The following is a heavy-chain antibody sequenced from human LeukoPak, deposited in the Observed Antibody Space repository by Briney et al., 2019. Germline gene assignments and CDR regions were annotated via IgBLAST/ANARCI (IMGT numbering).Heavy chain of an antibody. Sequence: PSETPSLTCTVSGASINSDYWTWVRQVAGKGLEWIGRIFASGSTNYNPYLRSRITMSVDTSKNQFSLDLSSVTAADTSVYYCVRGWAPRGEKSSFASWGQGTLVTVSS. J-gene: IGHJ4*02. CDR2: IFASGST. CDR3: VRGWAPRGEKSSFAS. D-gene: IGHD3-10*01. CDR1: GASINSDY. V-gene: IGHV4-4*07.